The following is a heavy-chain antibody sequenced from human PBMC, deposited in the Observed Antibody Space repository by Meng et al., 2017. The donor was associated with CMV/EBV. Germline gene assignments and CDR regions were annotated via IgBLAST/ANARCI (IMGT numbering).Heavy chain of an antibody. CDR2: INPSGGST. D-gene: IGHD6-19*01. Sequence: VQLVSCGAEGKTAGDSVKVCTNAAAYTITSYYLQWVRQAPGQGLEWMRIINPSGGSTSYAQKFKGRVTMTRDTSKSTVYMELSSLRSEDTAVYYCARDLHSGWLDYWGQGTLVTVSS. CDR1: AYTITSYY. V-gene: IGHV1-46*01. J-gene: IGHJ4*02. CDR3: ARDLHSGWLDY.